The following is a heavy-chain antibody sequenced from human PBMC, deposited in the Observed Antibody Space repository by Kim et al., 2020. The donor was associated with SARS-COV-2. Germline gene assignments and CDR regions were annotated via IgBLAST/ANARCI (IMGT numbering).Heavy chain of an antibody. CDR3: ARGGRAYGSGSYWPYYGMDV. J-gene: IGHJ6*02. V-gene: IGHV7-4-1*02. CDR2: INTNTGNP. Sequence: ASVKVSCKASGYTFTSYAMNWVRQAPGQGLEWMGWINTNTGNPTYAQGFTGRFVFSLDTSVSTAYLQISSLKAEDTAVYYCARGGRAYGSGSYWPYYGMDVWGQGTTVTVSS. D-gene: IGHD3-10*01. CDR1: GYTFTSYA.